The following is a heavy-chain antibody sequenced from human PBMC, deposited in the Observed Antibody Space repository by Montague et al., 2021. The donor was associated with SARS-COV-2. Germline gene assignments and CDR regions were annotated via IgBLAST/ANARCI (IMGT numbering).Heavy chain of an antibody. D-gene: IGHD2-2*01. J-gene: IGHJ3*02. Sequence: SETLSLTCAVYGGSFSGYYWSWIRRPPGKGLEWIGDVNHSGTTIYNPSVKSGVPISVDTSKNQLYLMLNSVTAADTAVYYCARGGRPVVVPVSGAAWRAFEIWGQGTMVTVSS. V-gene: IGHV4-34*01. CDR2: VNHSGTT. CDR1: GGSFSGYY. CDR3: ARGGRPVVVPVSGAAWRAFEI.